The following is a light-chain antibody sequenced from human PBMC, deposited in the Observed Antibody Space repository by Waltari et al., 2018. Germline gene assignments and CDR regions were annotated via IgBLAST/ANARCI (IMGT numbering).Light chain of an antibody. CDR3: SSYTSSNTLG. CDR2: DVS. CDR1: SSDVGGYNY. Sequence: QSALTQPASVSRSPGQSITISCTGTSSDVGGYNYVSWYQQHPGKAPKLMIYDVSNRPSGVSNRFSGSKSGNTASLTISGLQAEDEADYYCSSYTSSNTLGFGTGTKVTVL. J-gene: IGLJ1*01. V-gene: IGLV2-14*03.